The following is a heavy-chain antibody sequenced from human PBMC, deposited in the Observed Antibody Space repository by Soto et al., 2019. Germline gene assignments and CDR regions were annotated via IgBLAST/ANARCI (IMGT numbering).Heavy chain of an antibody. V-gene: IGHV1-69*13. CDR3: ARDQDGYNYFDY. J-gene: IGHJ4*02. Sequence: SVKVSCKASGGTFSSYAISWVRQAPGQGLEWMGGIIPIFGTANYAQKFQGRVTITADESTSTAYMELSSLRSEDTAVYYCARDQDGYNYFDYWGQGTLVTVSS. CDR1: GGTFSSYA. CDR2: IIPIFGTA. D-gene: IGHD5-12*01.